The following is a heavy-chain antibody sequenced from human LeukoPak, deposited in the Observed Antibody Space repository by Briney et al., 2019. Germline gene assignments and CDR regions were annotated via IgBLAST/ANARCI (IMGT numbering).Heavy chain of an antibody. J-gene: IGHJ5*02. CDR2: INQDGSTK. CDR1: GFTFSSYW. CDR3: ARGLTTTPNWFDP. Sequence: GGSLRLSCAASGFTFSSYWMNWVRQAPGTGLEWVANINQDGSTKYYLDSVKGRFTISRNNAKNSLYLRMNSLRAEETAVYYCARGLTTTPNWFDPWGQGTLVTVSS. V-gene: IGHV3-7*01. D-gene: IGHD4-17*01.